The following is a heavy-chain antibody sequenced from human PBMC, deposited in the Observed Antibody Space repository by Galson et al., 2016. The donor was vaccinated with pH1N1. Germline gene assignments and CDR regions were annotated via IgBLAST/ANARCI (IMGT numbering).Heavy chain of an antibody. V-gene: IGHV1-2*06. D-gene: IGHD6-19*01. CDR2: INPNSGGT. J-gene: IGHJ4*02. CDR3: ARLGASVGGTTY. CDR1: GYTFTGYY. Sequence: SVKVSCKASGYTFTGYYMHWVRQAPGQGLEWMGRINPNSGGTNYAQKFQGRVTMTRDTSISTAYMELRSLRSDDTAVYYCARLGASVGGTTYWGQGTQVTVSS.